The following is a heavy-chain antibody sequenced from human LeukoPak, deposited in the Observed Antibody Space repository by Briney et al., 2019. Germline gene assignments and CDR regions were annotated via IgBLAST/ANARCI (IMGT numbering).Heavy chain of an antibody. CDR3: AKEARASDYYYYYYMDV. CDR2: IKQDGSEK. CDR1: GFTFSSYW. V-gene: IGHV3-7*03. J-gene: IGHJ6*03. Sequence: GGSLRLSCAASGFTFSSYWMSWVRQAPGKGLEWVANIKQDGSEKYYVDSVKGRFTISRDNAKNSLYLQMNSLRAEDTAVYYCAKEARASDYYYYYYMDVWGKGTTVTVSS. D-gene: IGHD6-6*01.